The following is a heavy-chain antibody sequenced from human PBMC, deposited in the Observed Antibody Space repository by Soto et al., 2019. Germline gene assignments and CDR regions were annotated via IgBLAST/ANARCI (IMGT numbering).Heavy chain of an antibody. J-gene: IGHJ5*02. CDR1: GASIRSTDYY. Sequence: SETLSLTCTVSGASIRSTDYYWSWIRHAPGKGLKWIGYVYYTGSTYYNPSLMSRLTIPVDTSKNQFSLKLTSVTAAETAVYYCVRTAREGAVAPHWFDRWGQGTQVTVS. V-gene: IGHV4-30-4*01. D-gene: IGHD2-21*02. CDR2: VYYTGST. CDR3: VRTAREGAVAPHWFDR.